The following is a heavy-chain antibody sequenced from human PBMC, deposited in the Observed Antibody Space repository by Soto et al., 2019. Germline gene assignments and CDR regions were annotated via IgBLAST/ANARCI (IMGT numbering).Heavy chain of an antibody. D-gene: IGHD3-22*01. V-gene: IGHV1-18*01. CDR2: ISAFNGNT. Sequence: QVQLVQSGAEMKKPGASVKVSCKATGYTFTSYGISWVRQAPGQGLEWMGGISAFNGNTYYAQKLQGRVTMTTDTSPSTAYMELRSLRSVDTAVYYCARNYESSRLSSPFSIWGQGTLVNGSS. CDR3: ARNYESSRLSSPFSI. J-gene: IGHJ1*01. CDR1: GYTFTSYG.